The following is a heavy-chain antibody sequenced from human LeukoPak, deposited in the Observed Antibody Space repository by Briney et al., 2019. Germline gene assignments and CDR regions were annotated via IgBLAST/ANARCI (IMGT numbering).Heavy chain of an antibody. Sequence: SETLSLTCTVSGGSISSYYWSWIRQPPGKGLEWIGYIYYSGSTNYNPSLKSRVTMSVDTSKNQFSLKLSSVTAADTAVYYCARGSGTDNFDYWGQGTLVTVSS. J-gene: IGHJ4*02. D-gene: IGHD6-19*01. CDR1: GGSISSYY. V-gene: IGHV4-59*01. CDR3: ARGSGTDNFDY. CDR2: IYYSGST.